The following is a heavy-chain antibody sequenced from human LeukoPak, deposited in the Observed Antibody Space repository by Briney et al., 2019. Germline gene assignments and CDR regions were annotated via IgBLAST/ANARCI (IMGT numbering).Heavy chain of an antibody. CDR2: IYSGGST. CDR3: ARVGSSGPFDY. Sequence: GGSLRLSCAASGFSVSNNYMSWVRQAPGKALEWVSIIYSGGSTYYTDSVKGRFTISRDNSKNTLYLQMNSLRAEDTAVYYCARVGSSGPFDYWGQGTLVTVSS. J-gene: IGHJ4*02. D-gene: IGHD3-22*01. V-gene: IGHV3-66*01. CDR1: GFSVSNNY.